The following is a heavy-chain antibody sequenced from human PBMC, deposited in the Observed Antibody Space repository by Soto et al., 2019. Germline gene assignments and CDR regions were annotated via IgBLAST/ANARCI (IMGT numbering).Heavy chain of an antibody. J-gene: IGHJ6*02. Sequence: ASVKVSCKASGYTFTSYGISWVRQAPGQGLEWMGWISAYNGNTNYAQKLQGRVTMTTDASTSTAYMELRSLRSDDTAVYYCARGSAIFGVVTYYHYGMDGWGQGITVTVAS. V-gene: IGHV1-18*01. D-gene: IGHD3-3*01. CDR1: GYTFTSYG. CDR2: ISAYNGNT. CDR3: ARGSAIFGVVTYYHYGMDG.